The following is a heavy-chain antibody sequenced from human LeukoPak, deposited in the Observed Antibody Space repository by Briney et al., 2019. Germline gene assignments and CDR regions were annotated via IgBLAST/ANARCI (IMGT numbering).Heavy chain of an antibody. CDR3: VRDYRGGWNDY. V-gene: IGHV3-23*01. D-gene: IGHD1-26*01. J-gene: IGHJ4*02. CDR1: GFTFINYG. Sequence: PGGTLRLSCAASGFTFINYGMSWVRQAPGKGLEWVSGVSGSGGADAGSTYYAASVKGRFTISRDNAKNSLFLQMNNLRVDDTAVYYCVRDYRGGWNDYWGQGTLVTVSS. CDR2: VSGSGGADAGST.